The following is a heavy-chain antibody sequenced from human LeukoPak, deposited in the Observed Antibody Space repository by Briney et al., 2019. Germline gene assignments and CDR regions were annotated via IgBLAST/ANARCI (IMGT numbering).Heavy chain of an antibody. CDR3: ARDEYYYDTSGYYFFDY. V-gene: IGHV6-1*01. CDR1: GDSVSRNSAD. D-gene: IGHD3-22*01. Sequence: SQTLSLTCAISGDSVSRNSADWHWIGQSPSRGLEWLGRTYYRSKWYNDYAVSVKSRITINPDTSKNQFSLQLNSVTPEDTAVYYCARDEYYYDTSGYYFFDYWGQGTLVTVSS. J-gene: IGHJ4*02. CDR2: TYYRSKWYN.